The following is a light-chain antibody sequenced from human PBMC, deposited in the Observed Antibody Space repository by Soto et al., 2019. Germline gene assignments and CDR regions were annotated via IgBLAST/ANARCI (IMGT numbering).Light chain of an antibody. V-gene: IGKV4-1*01. CDR3: QQHHNFHVT. CDR1: QSLFYSGNNKNF. CDR2: WAS. Sequence: DIVMTQSPDSLAVSLGERAAINCKSSQSLFYSGNNKNFLVWYQVKPGQPPRQLVYWASTREPVVPDRFSGSGSGTDFTLTISSLQSEDVALYFCQQHHNFHVTFGQGTRVEI. J-gene: IGKJ1*01.